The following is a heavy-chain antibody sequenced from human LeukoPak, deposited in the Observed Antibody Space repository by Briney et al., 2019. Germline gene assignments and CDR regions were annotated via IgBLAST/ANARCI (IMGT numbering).Heavy chain of an antibody. J-gene: IGHJ6*03. CDR2: INPNSGGT. D-gene: IGHD3-3*01. CDR3: ARDTIFGVVISPRRHYYYMDV. Sequence: GASVKVSCKASGYTFTSYAMNWVRQAPGQGLEWMGWINPNSGGTNYAQKFQGRVTMTRDTSTSTVYMELSSLRSEDTAVYYCARDTIFGVVISPRRHYYYMDVWGKGTTVTVSS. CDR1: GYTFTSYA. V-gene: IGHV1-2*02.